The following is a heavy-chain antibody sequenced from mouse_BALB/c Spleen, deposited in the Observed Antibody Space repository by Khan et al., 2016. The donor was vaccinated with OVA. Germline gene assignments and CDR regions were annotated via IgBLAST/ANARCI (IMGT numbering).Heavy chain of an antibody. V-gene: IGHV5-6-3*01. Sequence: EVQLVESGGGLVQPGGSLKLSCAASGFPFSSYGMSWVRQTPDKMLELVATINSHGGSTYYPDSVKGRFTISSDDAKNTLYLQQSSLKSGDTAMYYYERIAKTINWSQGTTLTVSS. CDR1: GFPFSSYG. CDR3: ERIAKTIN. J-gene: IGHJ2*01. CDR2: INSHGGST.